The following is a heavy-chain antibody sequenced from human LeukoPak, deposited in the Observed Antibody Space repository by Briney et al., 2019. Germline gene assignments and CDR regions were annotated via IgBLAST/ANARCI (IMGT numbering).Heavy chain of an antibody. D-gene: IGHD2-21*02. CDR1: GFTFSSYP. CDR3: TRFVVTTADFDY. J-gene: IGHJ4*02. V-gene: IGHV3-30-3*01. CDR2: ISHDGSNK. Sequence: PEGSLRLSCAASGFTFSSYPMHWVRQAPGLGLQWVAVISHDGSNKYYEDSVKGRFTISRDNSKSTLYLHLNIPRPEDTAVYYCTRFVVTTADFDYWGQGTLVTVSS.